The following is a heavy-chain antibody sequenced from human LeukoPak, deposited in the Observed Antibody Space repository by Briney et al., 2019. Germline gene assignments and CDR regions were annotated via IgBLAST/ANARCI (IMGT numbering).Heavy chain of an antibody. J-gene: IGHJ4*02. CDR3: AGLLRMTLDL. CDR2: ISNSGTTI. CDR1: GFTFSSYS. D-gene: IGHD3-3*01. Sequence: GGSLRLSCAASGFTFSSYSMNWVRQAPGKGLEWVSYISNSGTTIYYADSVKGRFTISRDNAKNSLYLQMNSLRAEDTAVYYCAGLLRMTLDLWGQGTLVTVSS. V-gene: IGHV3-48*01.